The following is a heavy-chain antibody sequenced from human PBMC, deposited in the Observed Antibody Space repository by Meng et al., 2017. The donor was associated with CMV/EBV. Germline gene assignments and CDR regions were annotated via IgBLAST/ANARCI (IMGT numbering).Heavy chain of an antibody. CDR3: TTEGVRDCGGDCWAGTSY. V-gene: IGHV3-15*01. Sequence: GESLKISCAASGFTFSNAWMSWVRQAPGKGLEWVGRIKSKTDGGTTDYAAPVKGRFTISRDDSKNTLYLQMNSPKTEDTAVYYCTTEGVRDCGGDCWAGTSYWGQGTLVTVSS. CDR1: GFTFSNAW. CDR2: IKSKTDGGTT. D-gene: IGHD2-21*01. J-gene: IGHJ4*02.